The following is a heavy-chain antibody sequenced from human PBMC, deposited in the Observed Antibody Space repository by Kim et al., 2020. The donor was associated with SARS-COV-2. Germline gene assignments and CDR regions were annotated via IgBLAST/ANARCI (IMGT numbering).Heavy chain of an antibody. CDR3: ARVNVLRFLEWLPHAGPFDY. V-gene: IGHV4-59*01. CDR2: IYYSGST. Sequence: SETLSLTCTVSGGSISSYYWSWIRQPPGKGLEWIGYIYYSGSTNYNPSLKSRVTISVDTSKNQFSLKLSSVTAADTAVYYCARVNVLRFLEWLPHAGPFDYWGQGPLVTVSS. CDR1: GGSISSYY. D-gene: IGHD3-3*01. J-gene: IGHJ4*02.